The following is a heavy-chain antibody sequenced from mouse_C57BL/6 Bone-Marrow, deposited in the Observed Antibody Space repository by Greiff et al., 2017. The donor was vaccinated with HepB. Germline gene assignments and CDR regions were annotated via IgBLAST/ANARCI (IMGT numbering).Heavy chain of an antibody. CDR3: AREGIYYGIPFDY. V-gene: IGHV1-82*01. Sequence: VKLQESGPELVKPGASVKISCKASGYAFSSSWMNWVKQRPGKGLEWIGRIYPGDGDTNYNGKFKGKATLTADKSSSTAYMQLSSLTSEDSAVYFCAREGIYYGIPFDYWGQGTTLTVSS. J-gene: IGHJ2*01. CDR1: GYAFSSSW. D-gene: IGHD2-1*01. CDR2: IYPGDGDT.